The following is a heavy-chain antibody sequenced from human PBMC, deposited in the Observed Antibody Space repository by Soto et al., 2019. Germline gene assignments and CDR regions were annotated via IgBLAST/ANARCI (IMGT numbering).Heavy chain of an antibody. CDR1: GFTFANHW. Sequence: PGGSLRLSCAVSGFTFANHWMHWVRQAPGKGLEWVSRMNSDGSTTDYADSVKGRFTVSRDNAKNTLYLQMNSLRAEDTAVYYCATAEVDYSGPATMVTVSS. J-gene: IGHJ4*02. CDR3: ATAEVDY. CDR2: MNSDGSTT. V-gene: IGHV3-74*01.